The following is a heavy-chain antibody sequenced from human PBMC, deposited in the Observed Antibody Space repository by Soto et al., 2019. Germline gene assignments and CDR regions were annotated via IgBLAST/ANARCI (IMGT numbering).Heavy chain of an antibody. CDR3: GGDATYYYDNSGYETI. J-gene: IGHJ4*02. CDR1: GGSISSYY. V-gene: IGHV4-4*07. Sequence: PSETLSLTCTVSGGSISSYYWSWIRQPAGKGLEWIGRIYTSGSTNYNPSLKSRVTMSVDTSKNQFSLKLSSVTAADTAVYYCGGDATYYYDNSGYETIWGRGTMVAISS. CDR2: IYTSGST. D-gene: IGHD3-22*01.